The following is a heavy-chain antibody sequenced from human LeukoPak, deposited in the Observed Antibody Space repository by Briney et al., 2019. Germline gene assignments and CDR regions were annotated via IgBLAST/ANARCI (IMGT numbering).Heavy chain of an antibody. V-gene: IGHV3-23*01. CDR2: ITSGSGSGT. Sequence: ETGGSLRLSCAASGFSFSNYGMSWVRQAPGKGLEWVSSITSGSGSGTTYADSVKGRFTVSRDISKNTLYLQMNSLRAEDTAVYLCAKGKGSDFSSWYFDFWAQGILVTVSS. CDR3: AKGKGSDFSSWYFDF. CDR1: GFSFSNYG. D-gene: IGHD6-13*01. J-gene: IGHJ4*02.